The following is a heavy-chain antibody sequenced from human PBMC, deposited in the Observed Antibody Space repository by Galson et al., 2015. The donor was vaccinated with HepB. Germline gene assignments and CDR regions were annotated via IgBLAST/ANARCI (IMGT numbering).Heavy chain of an antibody. D-gene: IGHD3-22*01. CDR1: GFTVSSNY. Sequence: SLRLSCAASGFTVSSNYMSWVRQAPGKGPEWVSVIYSGGSTDYADSVKGRFTISRDNSKNRLYLQMNSLRAEDTAVYYCARDSSGYFASTRSGFDYWGQGTLVTVSS. CDR2: IYSGGST. CDR3: ARDSSGYFASTRSGFDY. V-gene: IGHV3-66*01. J-gene: IGHJ4*02.